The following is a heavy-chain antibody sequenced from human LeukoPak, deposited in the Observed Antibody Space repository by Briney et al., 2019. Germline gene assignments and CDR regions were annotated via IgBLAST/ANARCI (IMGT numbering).Heavy chain of an antibody. V-gene: IGHV1-3*01. CDR1: GGTFSSYA. CDR2: INAGNGNT. Sequence: ASVKVSCKASGGTFSSYAISWVRQAPGQGLEWMGWINAGNGNTKYSQKFQGRVTITRDTSASTAYMELSSLRSEDTAVYYCARVYYDFWSGYSDGFDYWGQGTLVTVSS. J-gene: IGHJ4*02. D-gene: IGHD3-3*01. CDR3: ARVYYDFWSGYSDGFDY.